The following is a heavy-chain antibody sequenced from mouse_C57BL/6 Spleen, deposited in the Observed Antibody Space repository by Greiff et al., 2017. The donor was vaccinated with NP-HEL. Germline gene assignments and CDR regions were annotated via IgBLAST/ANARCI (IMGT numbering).Heavy chain of an antibody. Sequence: QVQLQQSGAELVKPGASVKLSCKASGYTFTEYTIHWVKQRSGQGLEWIGWFYPGSGSIQYNEKFKDKATLTADKSSSTVYMELSRLTSEDSAVEFCARHEEDYGNYYYFDYWGQGTTLTVSS. V-gene: IGHV1-62-2*01. CDR2: FYPGSGSI. CDR1: GYTFTEYT. D-gene: IGHD2-1*01. CDR3: ARHEEDYGNYYYFDY. J-gene: IGHJ2*01.